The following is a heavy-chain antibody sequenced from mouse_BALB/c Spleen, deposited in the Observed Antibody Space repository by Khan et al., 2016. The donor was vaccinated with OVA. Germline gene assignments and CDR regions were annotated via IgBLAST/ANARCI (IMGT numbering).Heavy chain of an antibody. CDR2: INPSNGGT. CDR1: GYTFTSYY. Sequence: QVQLQQPGAELVKPGASVKLSCKASGYTFTSYYIYWVKQRPGQGLEWIGGINPSNGGTYFNEKFESTATLTVDKSSSTAFMQVSSLKSEDSAVYDGTRSGWAAFAYWGQGTLVTVSA. D-gene: IGHD1-1*02. V-gene: IGHV1S81*02. CDR3: TRSGWAAFAY. J-gene: IGHJ3*01.